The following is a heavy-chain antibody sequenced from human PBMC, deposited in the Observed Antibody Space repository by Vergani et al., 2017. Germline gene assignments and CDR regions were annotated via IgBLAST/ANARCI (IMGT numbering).Heavy chain of an antibody. Sequence: QVQLQESGPGLVKPSQTLSLTCTVSGGSISSGGYYWSWIRQHPGKGLEWIGYIYYSGSTYYNPSLKRRVTISVDTSKNQFSLKLSSVTAADTAVYYCARANGPMIVAYYFDYWGQGTLVTVSS. V-gene: IGHV4-31*03. CDR3: ARANGPMIVAYYFDY. J-gene: IGHJ4*02. D-gene: IGHD3-22*01. CDR1: GGSISSGGYY. CDR2: IYYSGST.